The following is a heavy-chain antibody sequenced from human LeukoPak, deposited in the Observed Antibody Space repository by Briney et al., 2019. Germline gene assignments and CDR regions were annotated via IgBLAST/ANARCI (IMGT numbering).Heavy chain of an antibody. CDR1: GLTGSHNY. V-gene: IGHV3-53*01. CDR3: IVFGDSNH. CDR2: IHTSGDT. J-gene: IGHJ5*02. Sequence: GGSLRLSCAASGLTGSHNYVSWVRQAPGKGLEWVSAIHTSGDTCYADSVKGRFTISRDTSKNTLYLEINSLRVEDTAVYYCIVFGDSNHWGQGTLVTVSS. D-gene: IGHD4-17*01.